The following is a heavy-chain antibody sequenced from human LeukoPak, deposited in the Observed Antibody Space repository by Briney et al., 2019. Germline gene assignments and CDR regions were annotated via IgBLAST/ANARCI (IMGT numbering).Heavy chain of an antibody. CDR1: GGSISSYY. D-gene: IGHD4-17*01. CDR3: AAGDPIYFEY. J-gene: IGHJ4*02. Sequence: SETLSLTCTVSGGSISSYYWNWIRQPPGKGLEWIGYVYYSGSTNYNPSLKSRVTISLDTSKNQFSLKLSSVIAADTAVYYCAAGDPIYFEYWGQGILVTVSS. V-gene: IGHV4-59*08. CDR2: VYYSGST.